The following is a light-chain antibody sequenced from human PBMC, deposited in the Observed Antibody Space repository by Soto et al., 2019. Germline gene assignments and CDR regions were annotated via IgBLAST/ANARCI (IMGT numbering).Light chain of an antibody. J-gene: IGKJ4*01. CDR3: KSGVT. Sequence: DIQMTQSPSTLSASVGDRVTITCRASQSISSWLAWYQQKPGKAPKLLIYQASSLQSGVPSRFSGSGSGTEFTLPISRVHPDDFATYYCKSGVTFGGGTKVEIK. V-gene: IGKV1-5*03. CDR2: QAS. CDR1: QSISSW.